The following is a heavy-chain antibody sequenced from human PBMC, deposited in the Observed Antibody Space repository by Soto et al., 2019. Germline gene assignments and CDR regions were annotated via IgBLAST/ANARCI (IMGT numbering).Heavy chain of an antibody. CDR1: GFTFSVSD. J-gene: IGHJ6*02. D-gene: IGHD6-19*01. Sequence: ERQLVQSGGGVVQPGGSLKLSCAAFGFTFSVSDMHWVRQASGKGLEWVGRTRGKNNNYATTYAGSMTVRFIISRDDSDNTAFLKMSSLKTEDTAMYYCTRQEEGRRAVFYEMDVWGQGTTVTVSS. CDR3: TRQEEGRRAVFYEMDV. CDR2: TRGKNNNYAT. V-gene: IGHV3-73*02.